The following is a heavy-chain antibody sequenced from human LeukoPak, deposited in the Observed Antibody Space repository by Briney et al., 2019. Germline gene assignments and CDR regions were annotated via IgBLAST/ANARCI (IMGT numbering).Heavy chain of an antibody. J-gene: IGHJ4*02. V-gene: IGHV3-33*06. D-gene: IGHD6-6*01. CDR2: IWYDGSDK. Sequence: GGSLRLSCVASGFIFSTCGMHWVRQAPGKGLEWVAVIWYDGSDKYYADSVKGRFTISRDNSKNTLYLQMNSLTAEDTAVYYCAKDNGIAARYYDYWGQGILVTVSS. CDR1: GFIFSTCG. CDR3: AKDNGIAARYYDY.